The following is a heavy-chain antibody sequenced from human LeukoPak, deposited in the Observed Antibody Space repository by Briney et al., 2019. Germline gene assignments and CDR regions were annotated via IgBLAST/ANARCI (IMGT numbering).Heavy chain of an antibody. J-gene: IGHJ4*02. Sequence: GGSLRLSCAASGFTFSSYAMHWVRQAPGKGLEYVSAISSNGGSTYYANSVKGRFTISRDNSKNTLYLQMGSLRAKDMAVYYCAKAGAVVVVAAKYFDYWGQGTLVTVSS. V-gene: IGHV3-64*01. CDR3: AKAGAVVVVAAKYFDY. D-gene: IGHD2-15*01. CDR2: ISSNGGST. CDR1: GFTFSSYA.